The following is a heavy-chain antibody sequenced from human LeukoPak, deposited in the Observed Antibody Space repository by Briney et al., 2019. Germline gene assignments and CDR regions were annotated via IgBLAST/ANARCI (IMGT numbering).Heavy chain of an antibody. CDR2: IYHSGST. CDR1: GYSISSGYY. J-gene: IGHJ6*03. CDR3: ARVNSYYYMDV. Sequence: SETLSLTCAVSGYSISSGYYWGWIRQPPGKGLEWIGSIYHSGSTYYNPSLKSRVTISVDTSKNQFSLKLSSVTAADTAVYYCARVNSYYYMDVWGNGTTGTVSS. D-gene: IGHD4-23*01. V-gene: IGHV4-38-2*01.